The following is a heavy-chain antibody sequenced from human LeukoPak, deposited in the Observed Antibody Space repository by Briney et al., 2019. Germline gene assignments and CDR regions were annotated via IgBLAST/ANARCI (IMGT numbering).Heavy chain of an antibody. CDR2: ISSSGSTI. V-gene: IGHV3-11*01. J-gene: IGHJ4*02. Sequence: GSLRLSFADSGFTFSDYYMSWIRPAPGKGLEWVSYISSSGSTIYYADSVKGRFTISRDNAKNSLYLQMNSLRAEDTAVYYCASHRYSGSSFDYWGQGTLVTVSS. CDR1: GFTFSDYY. D-gene: IGHD1-26*01. CDR3: ASHRYSGSSFDY.